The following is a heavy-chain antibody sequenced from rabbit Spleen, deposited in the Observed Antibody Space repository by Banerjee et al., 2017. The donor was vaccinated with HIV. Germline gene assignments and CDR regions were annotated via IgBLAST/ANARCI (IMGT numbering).Heavy chain of an antibody. D-gene: IGHD1-1*01. CDR3: ARDLPTVVGWNFGW. J-gene: IGHJ4*01. CDR1: GVSLNDKDV. CDR2: MNVRSGED. Sequence: QEQLVESGGGLVKPEGSLTLTCKASGVSLNDKDVMCWVRQAPGKGLEWIACMNVRSGEDVYATWAKGRFTVSKTSSTTVTLQMTSLTAADTATYFCARDLPTVVGWNFGWWGQGTLVTVS. V-gene: IGHV1S45*01.